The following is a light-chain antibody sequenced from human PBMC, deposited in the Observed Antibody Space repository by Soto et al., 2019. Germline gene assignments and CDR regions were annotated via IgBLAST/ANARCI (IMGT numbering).Light chain of an antibody. Sequence: QSVLPQPPSASGSPGPSVTLSCTGTSSDVGGYDYVSWCQQQSGEAPKLIIYEVTNRPSGVPDRVSGSKAGNTASLTVSGLQAEDEADYYCSSYAGINNVIFGAGTKLTVL. J-gene: IGLJ2*01. V-gene: IGLV2-8*01. CDR3: SSYAGINNVI. CDR2: EVT. CDR1: SSDVGGYDY.